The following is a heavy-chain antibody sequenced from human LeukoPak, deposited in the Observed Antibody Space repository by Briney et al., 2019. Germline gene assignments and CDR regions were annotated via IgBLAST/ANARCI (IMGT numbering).Heavy chain of an antibody. CDR3: ARDRGNSSGWYFDAFDI. D-gene: IGHD6-19*01. J-gene: IGHJ3*02. V-gene: IGHV4-4*07. CDR1: GGSISSYY. CDR2: IYTSGST. Sequence: SETLSLTCTVSGGSISSYYWSWIRQPAGKGLEWIGRIYTSGSTNHNPSLKSRVTISVDTSKNQFSLKLSSVTAADTAVYYCARDRGNSSGWYFDAFDIWGQGTMVTVSS.